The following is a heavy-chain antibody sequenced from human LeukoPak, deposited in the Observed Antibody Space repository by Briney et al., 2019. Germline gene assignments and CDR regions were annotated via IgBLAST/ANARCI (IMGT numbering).Heavy chain of an antibody. D-gene: IGHD2-15*01. CDR1: GFTFSIHD. CDR3: ARDLISGPATHDS. Sequence: GGSLRLSCAASGFTFSIHDMNWVRQAPGKGLEWVSVITSGGSTYFADSVKGRFTVSRDNSKNTLSLQMNSLRVEDTAVYYCARDLISGPATHDSWGQGALVTVSS. V-gene: IGHV3-66*01. CDR2: ITSGGST. J-gene: IGHJ4*02.